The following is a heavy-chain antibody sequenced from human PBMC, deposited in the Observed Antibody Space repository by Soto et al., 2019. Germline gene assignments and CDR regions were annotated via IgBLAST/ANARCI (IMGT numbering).Heavy chain of an antibody. V-gene: IGHV1-46*01. Sequence: GASVKVSCKASGYIFTAYSMHWVRQAPGQGLEWMGVVNPSGGSAHYAQSFEGRVTLTRDTSTSTFYMELSSLRSEDTAVYYCAREENCRGGTCYSEYSHHWGPGTLVTVSS. CDR2: VNPSGGSA. D-gene: IGHD2-15*01. CDR3: AREENCRGGTCYSEYSHH. J-gene: IGHJ1*01. CDR1: GYIFTAYS.